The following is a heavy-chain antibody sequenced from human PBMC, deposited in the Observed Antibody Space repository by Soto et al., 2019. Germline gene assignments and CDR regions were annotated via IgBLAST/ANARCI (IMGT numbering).Heavy chain of an antibody. CDR1: GFTFSSYG. Sequence: GGSLRLSCAASGFTFSSYGMHWVRQAPGKGLEWVAVISYDGSNKYYADSVKGRFTISRDNSKNTLYLQMNSLRAEDTAVYYCAKEKITWNRHSCYYGMDVWGQGTTVTVSS. CDR2: ISYDGSNK. D-gene: IGHD1-1*01. J-gene: IGHJ6*02. V-gene: IGHV3-30*18. CDR3: AKEKITWNRHSCYYGMDV.